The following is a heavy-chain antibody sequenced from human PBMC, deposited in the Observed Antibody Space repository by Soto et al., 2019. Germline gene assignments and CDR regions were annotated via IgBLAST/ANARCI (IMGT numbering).Heavy chain of an antibody. CDR2: IYYSGST. Sequence: QVQLQESGPGLVKPSQTLSLTCTVSGGSISSGGYYWSWIRQHPGKGLEWIGYIYYSGSTYYNPSRKSRVTMSVDTSKNQVSLKLSSVTAADTAVYYCAGIYSGSPGGTLRYWGQGTLVTVSS. D-gene: IGHD1-26*01. J-gene: IGHJ4*02. V-gene: IGHV4-31*03. CDR1: GGSISSGGYY. CDR3: AGIYSGSPGGTLRY.